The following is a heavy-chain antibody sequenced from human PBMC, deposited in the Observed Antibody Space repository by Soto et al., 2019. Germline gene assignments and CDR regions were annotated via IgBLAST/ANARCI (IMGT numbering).Heavy chain of an antibody. CDR3: TTDGTSGPGSLGV. CDR2: IKSKTDGGTT. D-gene: IGHD1-1*01. Sequence: SVSNAWMNWVRQAPGKGLEWVGRIKSKTDGGTTDYAAPVKGRFTISRDDSKNTLYLQMNSLKTEDTAVYYCTTDGTSGPGSLGVWGQVTMVTVSS. V-gene: IGHV3-15*07. CDR1: SVSNAW. J-gene: IGHJ3*01.